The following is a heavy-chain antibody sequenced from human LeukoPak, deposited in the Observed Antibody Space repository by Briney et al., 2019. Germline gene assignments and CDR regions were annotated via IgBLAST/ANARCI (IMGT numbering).Heavy chain of an antibody. CDR2: ISGSGGRT. J-gene: IGHJ1*01. V-gene: IGHV3-23*01. CDR1: GFTFSSYS. CDR3: VKEIYGDSTGGRFQH. D-gene: IGHD4-17*01. Sequence: GGSLRLSCAASGFTFSSYSMNWVRQAPGKGLEWVSAISGSGGRTYYADSVKGRFTISRDNSKNTLYLQMNSLRAEDTAVYYCVKEIYGDSTGGRFQHWGQGTLVTVSS.